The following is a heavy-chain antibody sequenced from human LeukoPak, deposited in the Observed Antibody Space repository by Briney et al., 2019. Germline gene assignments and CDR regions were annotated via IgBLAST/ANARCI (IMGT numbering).Heavy chain of an antibody. V-gene: IGHV1-8*03. CDR3: AKTVTTIRYYYHYMDV. Sequence: GASVKVSCKASGYNFTSYDINWVRQATGQGLEWMGWMNPNSGDTVYAQRFQGRVTITRNTSISTAYMELNSLRSEDTAVYYCAKTVTTIRYYYHYMDVWGKGTTVTVSS. CDR1: GYNFTSYD. CDR2: MNPNSGDT. D-gene: IGHD4-17*01. J-gene: IGHJ6*03.